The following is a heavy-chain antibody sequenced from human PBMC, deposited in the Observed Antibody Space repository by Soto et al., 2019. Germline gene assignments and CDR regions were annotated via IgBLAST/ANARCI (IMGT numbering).Heavy chain of an antibody. CDR3: AVEVWGTEIRDVDY. CDR2: ISYDGSGK. V-gene: IGHV3-30*03. Sequence: QVQLVESGGGVVQPGRSLRLSCAASGLTFSRYAMHWVRQAPGKGLQWVAVISYDGSGKYYADSVKGRFTISRDNSKNTLFLQMNSLRPEDTALYYCAVEVWGTEIRDVDYWGQGTLVTVSS. D-gene: IGHD3-16*01. J-gene: IGHJ4*02. CDR1: GLTFSRYA.